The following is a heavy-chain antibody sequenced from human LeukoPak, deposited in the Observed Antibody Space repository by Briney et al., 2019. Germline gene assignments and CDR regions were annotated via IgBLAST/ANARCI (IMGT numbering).Heavy chain of an antibody. J-gene: IGHJ6*03. D-gene: IGHD1-1*01. V-gene: IGHV4-59*01. CDR3: ARDPSERYYYYMDV. Sequence: PSETLSLTCAVSGGSISSYYRSWIRQPPGKGLEWIGYIYYSGSTNYNLSLKSRVTISVDTSKNQFSLKLSSVTAADTAVYYCARDPSERYYYYMDVWGKGTTVTVSS. CDR2: IYYSGST. CDR1: GGSISSYY.